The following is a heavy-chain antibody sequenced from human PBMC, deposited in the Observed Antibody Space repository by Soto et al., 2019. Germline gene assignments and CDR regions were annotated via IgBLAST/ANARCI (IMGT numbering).Heavy chain of an antibody. Sequence: PGGSLRLSFAASGFTFSSYEINWVRQAPGKGLEWVSYISSSGSTIYYADSVKGRFTISRDNAKNSLYLQMNSLRAEDTAVYYCAGPMVRETAFGWGQGTLVTVSS. J-gene: IGHJ4*02. CDR3: AGPMVRETAFG. CDR1: GFTFSSYE. D-gene: IGHD3-10*01. V-gene: IGHV3-48*03. CDR2: ISSSGSTI.